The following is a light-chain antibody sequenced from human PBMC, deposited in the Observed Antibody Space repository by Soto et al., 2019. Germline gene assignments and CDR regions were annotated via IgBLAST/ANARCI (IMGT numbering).Light chain of an antibody. CDR3: AAWDDILNGYV. CDR1: SSNIESNT. CDR2: SNY. V-gene: IGLV1-44*01. Sequence: QSVLTQPPSASGTPGQRVTISCSGSSSNIESNTVTWYQQLPGTAPKLVIYSNYDRPSGVPDRFSGSTSGTSASLVIRGLQSEDEADYYRAAWDDILNGYVFGGGTQLTVL. J-gene: IGLJ7*01.